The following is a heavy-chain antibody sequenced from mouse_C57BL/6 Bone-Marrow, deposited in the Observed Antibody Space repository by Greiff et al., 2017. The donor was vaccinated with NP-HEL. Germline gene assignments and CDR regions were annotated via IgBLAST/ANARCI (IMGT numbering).Heavy chain of an antibody. CDR2: IDPETGGT. J-gene: IGHJ2*01. D-gene: IGHD1-1*01. CDR1: GYTFTDYE. Sequence: VQLQQSGAELVRPGASVTLSCKASGYTFTDYEMHWVKQTPVHGLEWIGAIDPETGGTAYNQKFKGKAILTADKSSSTAYMELRSLTSEDSAVYYCTRPTVVSPPFGYWGKGTTLTVSS. V-gene: IGHV1-15*01. CDR3: TRPTVVSPPFGY.